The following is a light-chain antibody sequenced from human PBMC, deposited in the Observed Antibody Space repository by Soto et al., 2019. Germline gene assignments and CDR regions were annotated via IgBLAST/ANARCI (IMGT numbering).Light chain of an antibody. V-gene: IGKV2-28*01. Sequence: DIVMTQSPLSLPVTPGEPASISCRSSQSLLHSNGYNYLDWYLQKPGQSPQLLIYLGSNRASAVPDRFSGSGSGPDFTLKISRVEAEYVGVYYCMQPLQSWTFGQGTKVEIK. CDR3: MQPLQSWT. J-gene: IGKJ1*01. CDR2: LGS. CDR1: QSLLHSNGYNY.